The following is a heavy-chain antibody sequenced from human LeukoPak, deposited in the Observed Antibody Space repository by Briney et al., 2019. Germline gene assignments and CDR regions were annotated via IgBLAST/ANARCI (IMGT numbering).Heavy chain of an antibody. CDR3: ARDPGEGGCDGYYFDY. J-gene: IGHJ4*02. CDR1: GGSISSGGYY. Sequence: PSQTLSLTCTVSGGSISSGGYYWSWIRQHPGKGLEWIGYIYYSGSTYYNPSLKSRVTISVDTSKNQFSLKLSSVTAADTAVYYCARDPGEGGCDGYYFDYWGQGTLVTVSS. CDR2: IYYSGST. V-gene: IGHV4-31*03. D-gene: IGHD5-12*01.